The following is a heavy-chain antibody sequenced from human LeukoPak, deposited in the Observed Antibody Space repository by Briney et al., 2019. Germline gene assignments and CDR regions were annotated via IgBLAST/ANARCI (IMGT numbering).Heavy chain of an antibody. V-gene: IGHV3-53*01. D-gene: IGHD3-3*01. CDR3: ARDKVRFTHTPDAFDI. CDR1: GFTVSSNY. Sequence: GGSLRLSCAASGFTVSSNYMSWVRQAPGKGLEWVSVIYSGGSTYYADSVKGRFTISRDNSKNTLYLQMNSLRAEDTAVYYCARDKVRFTHTPDAFDIWGQGTMVTVSS. CDR2: IYSGGST. J-gene: IGHJ3*02.